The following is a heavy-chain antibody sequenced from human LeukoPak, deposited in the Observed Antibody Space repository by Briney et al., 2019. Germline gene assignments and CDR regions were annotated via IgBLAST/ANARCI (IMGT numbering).Heavy chain of an antibody. V-gene: IGHV3-53*01. Sequence: PGGSLRLSCAVSGFTVGSTYISWVRQAPGKGLEWVSVIYSGGSTKYADSVKARFTISRDTSKNTVYLQMNNLRAEDTAVYYCARATLDNWGQGTLVTVSS. CDR1: GFTVGSTY. CDR3: ARATLDN. J-gene: IGHJ4*02. CDR2: IYSGGST.